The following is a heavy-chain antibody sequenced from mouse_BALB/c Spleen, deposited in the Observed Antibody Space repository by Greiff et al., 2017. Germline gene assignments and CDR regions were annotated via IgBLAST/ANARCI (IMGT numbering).Heavy chain of an antibody. CDR1: GYTFTSYD. V-gene: IGHV1-85*01. Sequence: VQLQESGPELVKPGALVKISCKASGYTFTSYDINWVKQRPGQGLEWIGWIYPGDGSTKYNEKFKGKATFTADTSSNTAYMQLSSLTSEDSAVYYCAPYGNYLFAYWGQGTLVTVSA. D-gene: IGHD2-1*01. CDR3: APYGNYLFAY. J-gene: IGHJ3*01. CDR2: IYPGDGST.